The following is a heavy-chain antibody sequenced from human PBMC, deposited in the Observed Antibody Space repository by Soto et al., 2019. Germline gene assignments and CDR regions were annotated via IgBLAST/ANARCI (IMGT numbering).Heavy chain of an antibody. J-gene: IGHJ4*02. Sequence: EVQLVESGGGLVQPGGSLRLSCAASGFTFSYNSMNWVRQAPGKGLEWVSYINNGSSSIYYADSVKGRFTISRDNAKNSLYLQMNSLRDEDTAVYFCARGRAGYGGNLDYWGQGTLVTVSS. CDR3: ARGRAGYGGNLDY. CDR1: GFTFSYNS. CDR2: INNGSSSI. V-gene: IGHV3-48*02. D-gene: IGHD5-12*01.